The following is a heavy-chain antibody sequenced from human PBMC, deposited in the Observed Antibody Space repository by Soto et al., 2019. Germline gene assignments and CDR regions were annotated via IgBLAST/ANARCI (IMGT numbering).Heavy chain of an antibody. V-gene: IGHV3-7*01. D-gene: IGHD6-13*01. J-gene: IGHJ3*02. Sequence: TGGSLRLSCAASGFTFSSYWMSWVRQAPGKGLEWVANIKQDGSEKYYVDSVKGRFTISRDNAKNSLYLQMNSLRAEDTAVYYCARLWLIAAAPTDAFDIWGQGTMVTVSS. CDR3: ARLWLIAAAPTDAFDI. CDR2: IKQDGSEK. CDR1: GFTFSSYW.